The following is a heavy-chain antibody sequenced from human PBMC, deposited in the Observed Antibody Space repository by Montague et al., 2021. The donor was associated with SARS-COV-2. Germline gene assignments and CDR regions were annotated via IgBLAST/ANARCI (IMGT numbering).Heavy chain of an antibody. J-gene: IGHJ5*02. CDR3: ARRRLDFYDSRHWFDP. CDR2: IFYTGST. V-gene: IGHV4-39*01. D-gene: IGHD3-22*01. Sequence: SETLSLTCTGSGGAMYIYGSHYYWDWIRQPPGKGLEWIGTIFYTGSTIYNSSLKSRVTISIDTSKNQYSLELNSVTAADTAVYYCARRRLDFYDSRHWFDPWGQGALVTVPS. CDR1: GGAMYIYGSHYY.